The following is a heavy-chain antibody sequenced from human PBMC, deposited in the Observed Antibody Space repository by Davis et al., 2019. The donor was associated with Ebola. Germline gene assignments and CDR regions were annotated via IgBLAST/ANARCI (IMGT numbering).Heavy chain of an antibody. CDR2: ISSSSSYT. Sequence: GASLKISCATSGFIFRNYVMSWIRQAPGKGLELVSYISSSSSYTNYADSVKGRFTISRDNAKNSLYLQMNSLRAEDTAVYYCARAPKLTGVYYSYGMDVWGQGTTVTVSS. J-gene: IGHJ6*02. CDR1: GFIFRNYV. CDR3: ARAPKLTGVYYSYGMDV. V-gene: IGHV3-11*06. D-gene: IGHD7-27*01.